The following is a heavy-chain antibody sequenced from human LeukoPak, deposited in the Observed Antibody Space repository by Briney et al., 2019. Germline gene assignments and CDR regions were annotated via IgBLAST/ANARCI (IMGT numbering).Heavy chain of an antibody. D-gene: IGHD3-9*01. J-gene: IGHJ4*02. Sequence: PSETLSLTCAVYGGSFSGYYWSWIRQPPGKGLEWIGEINHSGSTNYNPSLKSRVTISVDTSKNQFSLKLSSVTAADTAVYYCARRGGRYYDILTGYPRNYFDYWGQGTLVTVSS. V-gene: IGHV4-34*01. CDR2: INHSGST. CDR1: GGSFSGYY. CDR3: ARRGGRYYDILTGYPRNYFDY.